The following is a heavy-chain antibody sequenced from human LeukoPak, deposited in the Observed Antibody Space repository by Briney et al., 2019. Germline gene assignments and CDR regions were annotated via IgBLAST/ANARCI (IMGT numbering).Heavy chain of an antibody. CDR1: GGSISSSSYY. Sequence: SETLSLTCTVCGGSISSSSYYWGWIRQPPGKGLEWIGSIYYSGSTYYNPSLKSRVTISVDTSKNQFSLKLSSVTAADTAVYYCAREVKQWLLRYSLFDYWGQGTLVTVSS. V-gene: IGHV4-39*07. CDR3: AREVKQWLLRYSLFDY. D-gene: IGHD6-19*01. CDR2: IYYSGST. J-gene: IGHJ4*02.